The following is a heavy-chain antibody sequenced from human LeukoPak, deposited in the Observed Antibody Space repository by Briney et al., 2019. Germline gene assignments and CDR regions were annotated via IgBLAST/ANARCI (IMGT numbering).Heavy chain of an antibody. CDR3: GRAPNYSGSGSFFSDY. CDR2: ISGYNGNT. CDR1: GYTFTNYG. J-gene: IGHJ4*02. Sequence: ASVKVSCKASGYTFTNYGIHWVRQAPGQGLEWMGWISGYNGNTRYAQKVQDRVTVTTDTSTTTASMELRSLRSDDTAVYYCGRAPNYSGSGSFFSDYWGQGTLVTVSS. V-gene: IGHV1-18*01. D-gene: IGHD3-10*01.